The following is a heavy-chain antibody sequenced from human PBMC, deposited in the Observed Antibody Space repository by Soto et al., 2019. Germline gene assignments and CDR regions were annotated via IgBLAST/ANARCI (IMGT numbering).Heavy chain of an antibody. J-gene: IGHJ5*02. D-gene: IGHD2-2*01. CDR3: ARAVVVVPAAAHWFDP. V-gene: IGHV4-31*03. Sequence: SETLSLTCTVSGGSISSGGYYWSWIRQHPGKGLEWIGYIYYSGSTYYNPSLKSRVTISVDTSKNQFSLKLSSVTAADTAVYYCARAVVVVPAAAHWFDPWGQGTLVTVSS. CDR1: GGSISSGGYY. CDR2: IYYSGST.